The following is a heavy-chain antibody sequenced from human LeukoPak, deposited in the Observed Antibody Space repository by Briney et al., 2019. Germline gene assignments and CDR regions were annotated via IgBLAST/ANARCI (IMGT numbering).Heavy chain of an antibody. Sequence: GGSLGLSCAASGFTFSSYSMNWVRQAPGKGLEWVSYISSSSSTIYYADSVKGRFTISRDNAKNSLYLQMNSLRAEDTAVYYCAREWLYSSGFYYMDVWGKGTTVTVSS. V-gene: IGHV3-48*04. CDR3: AREWLYSSGFYYMDV. J-gene: IGHJ6*03. CDR2: ISSSSSTI. D-gene: IGHD3-22*01. CDR1: GFTFSSYS.